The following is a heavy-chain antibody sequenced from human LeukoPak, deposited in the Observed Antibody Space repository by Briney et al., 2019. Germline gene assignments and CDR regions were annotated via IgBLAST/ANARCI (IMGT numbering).Heavy chain of an antibody. CDR1: GGSISSYY. CDR2: IYYSGST. J-gene: IGHJ1*01. Sequence: SETLSLTCTVSGGSISSYYWSWIRQPPGKGLEWIGYIYYSGSTYYNPSLKSRVTISVDTSKNQFSLKLSSVTAADTAVYYCARGPYGDYAGKYFQHWGQGTLVTVSS. D-gene: IGHD4-17*01. V-gene: IGHV4-59*08. CDR3: ARGPYGDYAGKYFQH.